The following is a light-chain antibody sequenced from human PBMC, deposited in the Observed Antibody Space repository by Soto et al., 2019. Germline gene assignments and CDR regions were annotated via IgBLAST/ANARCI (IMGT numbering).Light chain of an antibody. V-gene: IGKV3-20*01. Sequence: ESLLTQSPGTLSLSPGERVTLSCRASQSVSSNYLAWYQQKPGQAPRLIIYGASTRANGIPDRFSGSGSGTDFTLTISRLEPEDSAVYYCQQYGSSHTWTFGQGTKVDIK. CDR2: GAS. J-gene: IGKJ1*01. CDR1: QSVSSNY. CDR3: QQYGSSHTWT.